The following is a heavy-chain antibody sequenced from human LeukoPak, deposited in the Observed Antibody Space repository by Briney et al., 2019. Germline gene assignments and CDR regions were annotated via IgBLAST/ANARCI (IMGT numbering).Heavy chain of an antibody. J-gene: IGHJ4*02. D-gene: IGHD6-19*01. CDR2: ISGTVYTT. V-gene: IGHV3-23*01. Sequence: PGGSLRLSCVACGFSFRNYAMIWFRQAPGDGLEWVSAISGTVYTTYYADSAKGRVTISRDISKTTLYLQMNSLRAEDTAVYYCAKDRGITVEPFDYWGQGTLVTVSS. CDR1: GFSFRNYA. CDR3: AKDRGITVEPFDY.